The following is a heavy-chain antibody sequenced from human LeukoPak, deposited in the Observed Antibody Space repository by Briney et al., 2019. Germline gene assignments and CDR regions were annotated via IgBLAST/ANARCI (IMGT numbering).Heavy chain of an antibody. CDR2: IYYSGST. Sequence: SETLSLTCTVSGGSISSYYWSWIRQPPGKGPECIGYIYYSGSTRYNPSLKSRVTISVDTSKNQISLKLGSVTAADTAVYYCARHDVAGATTDYFQHWGQGTLVTVSS. CDR1: GGSISSYY. CDR3: ARHDVAGATTDYFQH. V-gene: IGHV4-59*08. D-gene: IGHD1-26*01. J-gene: IGHJ1*01.